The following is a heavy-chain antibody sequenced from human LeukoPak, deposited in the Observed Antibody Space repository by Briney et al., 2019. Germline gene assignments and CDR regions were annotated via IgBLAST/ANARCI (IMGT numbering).Heavy chain of an antibody. CDR2: IYNDGRT. CDR1: GFTVSTNY. D-gene: IGHD4-17*01. V-gene: IGHV3-66*01. CDR3: ARAADYGVLRGVDYMDV. Sequence: GGSLRLSCAASGFTVSTNYMSWVRQAPGKGLEWVSVIYNDGRTYYADSVKGRFTISRDNSKNTLYLQMNSLRAEDTAVYHCARAADYGVLRGVDYMDVWGKGTTVTISS. J-gene: IGHJ6*03.